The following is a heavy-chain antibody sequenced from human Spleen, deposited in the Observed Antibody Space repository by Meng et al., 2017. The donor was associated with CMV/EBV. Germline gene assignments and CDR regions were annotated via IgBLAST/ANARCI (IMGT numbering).Heavy chain of an antibody. J-gene: IGHJ4*02. CDR2: IYSGGST. CDR1: GFTFSSYA. Sequence: GESLKISCAASGFTFSSYAMSWVRQAPGKGLEWVSVIYSGGSTYYADSVKGRFTISRDNSKNTLYLQMNSLRTEDTAVYYCARDVGGATDYWGQGTLVTVSS. CDR3: ARDVGGATDY. V-gene: IGHV3-66*02. D-gene: IGHD1-26*01.